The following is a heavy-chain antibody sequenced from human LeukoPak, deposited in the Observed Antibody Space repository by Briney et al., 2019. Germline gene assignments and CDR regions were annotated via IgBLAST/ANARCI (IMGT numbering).Heavy chain of an antibody. CDR2: IIPIFGTA. D-gene: IGHD2-15*01. J-gene: IGHJ4*02. V-gene: IGHV1-69*05. CDR1: GGTFSSYA. Sequence: SVKVSCKASGGTFSSYAISWVRQAPGQGLEWMGRIIPIFGTANYAQKFQGRVTITTDESTSTAYMELGSLRSEDTAVYYCARVHCSGGSCYSDYWGQGTLVTVSS. CDR3: ARVHCSGGSCYSDY.